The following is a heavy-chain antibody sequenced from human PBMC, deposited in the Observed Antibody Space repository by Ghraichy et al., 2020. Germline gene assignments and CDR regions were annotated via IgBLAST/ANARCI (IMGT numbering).Heavy chain of an antibody. CDR3: AGIQLWLLSGFDA. CDR1: SGSITTTSHY. D-gene: IGHD5-18*01. V-gene: IGHV4-39*01. Sequence: SETLSLTCAVASGSITTTSHYLGWIRRAPGKGLEWIGNIYHSGATYYNPSLKSRVTFSVDTSKTQFPLKLNSVTAADTAVYYCAGIQLWLLSGFDAWGHGAMVTVSS. CDR2: IYHSGAT. J-gene: IGHJ3*01.